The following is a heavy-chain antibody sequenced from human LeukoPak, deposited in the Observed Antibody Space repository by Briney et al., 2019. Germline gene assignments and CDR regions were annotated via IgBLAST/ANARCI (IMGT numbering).Heavy chain of an antibody. CDR3: ARRGYSYGSPDY. CDR2: IYYSGST. V-gene: IGHV4-39*07. Sequence: SETLSLTCTVSGGSISSSSYSWGWIRQPPGKGLEWIGSIYYSGSTYYNPSLKSRVTISVDTSKNQFSLKLSSVTAADTAVYYCARRGYSYGSPDYWGQGTLVTVSS. D-gene: IGHD5-18*01. J-gene: IGHJ4*02. CDR1: GGSISSSSYS.